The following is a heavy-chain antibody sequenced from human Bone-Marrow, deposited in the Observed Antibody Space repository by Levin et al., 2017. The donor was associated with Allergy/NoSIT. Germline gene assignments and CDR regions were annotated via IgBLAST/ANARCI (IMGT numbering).Heavy chain of an antibody. CDR1: GYTFTGYY. CDR2: INPNSGGT. V-gene: IGHV1-2*06. CDR3: ARDCSSTSCHYYFDY. D-gene: IGHD2-2*01. Sequence: ASVKVSCKASGYTFTGYYMHWVRQAPGQGLEWMGRINPNSGGTNYAQKFQGRVTMTRDTSISTAYMELSRLRSDDTAVYYCARDCSSTSCHYYFDYWGQGTLVTVSS. J-gene: IGHJ4*02.